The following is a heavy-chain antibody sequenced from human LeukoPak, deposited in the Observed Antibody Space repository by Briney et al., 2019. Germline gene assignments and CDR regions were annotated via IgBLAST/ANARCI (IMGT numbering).Heavy chain of an antibody. CDR1: GGSFSGYY. CDR3: ARVPYYDFWSGPRAPHFDY. J-gene: IGHJ4*02. D-gene: IGHD3-3*01. V-gene: IGHV4-34*01. CDR2: INHSGST. Sequence: PSETLSLTCAVYGGSFSGYYWSWIRQPPGKGLEWIGEINHSGSTNYNPSLKSRVTISVDTSKNQFSLKLSSVTAADTAVYYCARVPYYDFWSGPRAPHFDYWGQGTLVTVSS.